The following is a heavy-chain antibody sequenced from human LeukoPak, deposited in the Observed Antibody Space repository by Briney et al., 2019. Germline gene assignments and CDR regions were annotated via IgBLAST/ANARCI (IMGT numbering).Heavy chain of an antibody. V-gene: IGHV4-4*07. CDR1: GDSINSYY. D-gene: IGHD2/OR15-2a*01. J-gene: IGHJ3*01. CDR2: IYPSEST. CDR3: ARSSFPKAAFHL. Sequence: PSETLSLTCTVSGDSINSYYWSWVRQPAGKGLEWIGLIYPSESTNYNPSLMSRVTMSVDTSKNQFSLNLSSLTAADTAVYYCARSSFPKAAFHLWGQGTMVTVSS.